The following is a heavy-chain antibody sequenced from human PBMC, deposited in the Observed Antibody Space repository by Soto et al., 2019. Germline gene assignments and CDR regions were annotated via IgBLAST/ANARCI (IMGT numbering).Heavy chain of an antibody. J-gene: IGHJ5*02. CDR3: TTGLTIFGVVIDP. CDR2: IKSKTDGGTT. D-gene: IGHD3-3*01. Sequence: EVPLVESGGGLVKPGGSLRLSCAASGFTFSNALMSWFRQAPGKGLEWVGRIKSKTDGGTTDYAAPVKGRFTISRDDSKNTLYLPMNSLKTEDTAVDYCTTGLTIFGVVIDPWGQGTLVTVSS. V-gene: IGHV3-15*01. CDR1: GFTFSNAL.